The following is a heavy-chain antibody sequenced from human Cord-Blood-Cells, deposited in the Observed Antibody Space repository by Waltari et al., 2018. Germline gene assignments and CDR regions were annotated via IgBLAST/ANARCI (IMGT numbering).Heavy chain of an antibody. CDR3: AKARTGNAFDI. Sequence: EVQLVESGGGLVQPGRSLRLSCAASGFTFADYAMHWVRQAPGKGLEWVLGISWNSGSIGYADSVNVRFTISRDNAKNALYLQRNRLRAEYTALYYCAKARTGNAFDIWGQGTMVTVSS. CDR2: ISWNSGSI. V-gene: IGHV3-9*01. CDR1: GFTFADYA. D-gene: IGHD3-9*01. J-gene: IGHJ3*02.